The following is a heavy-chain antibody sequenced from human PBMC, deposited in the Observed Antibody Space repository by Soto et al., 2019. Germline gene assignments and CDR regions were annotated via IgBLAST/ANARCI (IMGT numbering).Heavy chain of an antibody. CDR3: ATQMATSQDAFDI. CDR2: IYPGGDADT. J-gene: IGHJ3*02. V-gene: IGHV5-51*01. Sequence: GESLKISCKGSGYVFTAYWIGWVRQMPGKGLEWMGIIYPGGDADTRYSQSSQGQVTISADKSISTAYLQWSSRKASDTAMYYCATQMATSQDAFDIWGQGTSVTVSS. CDR1: GYVFTAYW.